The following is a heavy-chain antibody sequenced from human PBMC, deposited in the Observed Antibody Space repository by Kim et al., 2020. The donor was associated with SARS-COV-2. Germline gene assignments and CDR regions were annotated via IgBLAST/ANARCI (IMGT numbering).Heavy chain of an antibody. V-gene: IGHV3-7*01. D-gene: IGHD4-4*01. CDR2: IKQDGSEK. CDR1: GFTFSSYW. J-gene: IGHJ4*02. CDR3: TYMTTLIGH. Sequence: GGSLRLSCAASGFTFSSYWMNWVRQAPGKGLEWVANIKQDGSEKNYVDSVKGRFTISRDNAKNSLYLQMNSLRAEDTAVYYCTYMTTLIGHWGQGTLVTVSS.